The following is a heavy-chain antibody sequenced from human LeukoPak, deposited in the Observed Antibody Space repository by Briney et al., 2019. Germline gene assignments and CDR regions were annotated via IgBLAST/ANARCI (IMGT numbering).Heavy chain of an antibody. CDR3: ARVRYSSGWYVDY. V-gene: IGHV3-48*02. CDR1: GFTFSSYS. J-gene: IGHJ4*02. CDR2: ITSSSTI. D-gene: IGHD6-19*01. Sequence: GGSLRLSCAASGFTFSSYSMNWVRQAPGKGLEWVSYITSSSTIYYADSVKGRFTISRDNAKNSLYLQMNSLRDEDTAVYYCARVRYSSGWYVDYWGQGTLVTVSS.